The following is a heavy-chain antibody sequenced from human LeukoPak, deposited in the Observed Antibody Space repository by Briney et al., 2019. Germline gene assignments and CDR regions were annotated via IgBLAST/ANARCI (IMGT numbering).Heavy chain of an antibody. CDR3: ARGSYHDY. CDR1: GFTFSSYA. V-gene: IGHV3-30-3*01. CDR2: ISYDGSNK. D-gene: IGHD1-26*01. Sequence: PGRSLRLSCAASGFTFSSYAMHWVRQAPGKGLEWVAVISYDGSNKYYADSVKGRFTISRDNSKNTLYLQMNSLRAEDTAVYYCARGSYHDYWGQGTLVTVSS. J-gene: IGHJ4*02.